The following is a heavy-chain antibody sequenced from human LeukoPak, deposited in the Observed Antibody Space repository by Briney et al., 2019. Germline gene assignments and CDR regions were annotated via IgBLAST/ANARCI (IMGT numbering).Heavy chain of an antibody. D-gene: IGHD3-10*01. CDR1: GYSISSGYY. J-gene: IGHJ4*02. Sequence: PSETLSLTCAVSGYSISSGYYWGWVRQAPGKGLEWVALIRNDGTNKYYADSVKGRFTISRDNSKNTLYLQMNSLRTEDTAVYYCAKIPLWFGEKLPIDYWGQGTLVTVSS. CDR3: AKIPLWFGEKLPIDY. V-gene: IGHV3-30*02. CDR2: IRNDGTNK.